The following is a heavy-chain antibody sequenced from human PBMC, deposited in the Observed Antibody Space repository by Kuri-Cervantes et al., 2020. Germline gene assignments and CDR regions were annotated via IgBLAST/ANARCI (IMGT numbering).Heavy chain of an antibody. CDR2: ISSSGSTI. CDR3: ARAIGWRQRNWFDP. J-gene: IGHJ5*02. D-gene: IGHD2-15*01. CDR1: GFTFSDYY. V-gene: IGHV3-11*01. Sequence: GESLKISCAASGFTFSDYYMSWIRQAPGKGLEWVSYISSSGSTIYYADSVKGRFTISRDNAKNSLYLQMNSLRAEDTAVYYCARAIGWRQRNWFDPWGQGTLVTVSS.